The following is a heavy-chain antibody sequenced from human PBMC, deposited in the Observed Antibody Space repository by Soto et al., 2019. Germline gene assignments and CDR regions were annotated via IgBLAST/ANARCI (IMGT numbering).Heavy chain of an antibody. V-gene: IGHV4-4*02. CDR1: GGSISSSNC. D-gene: IGHD3-10*01. CDR3: ARFFGRFDY. Sequence: PSETLSLTCAVSGGSISSSNCWCCVRQPPGKGLEFIGEIYHSGNTHSNPSLNSRVTISVDKSKTQFSLKLSSVTAAETAVYYCARFFGRFDYWGQGTLVTVSS. CDR2: IYHSGNT. J-gene: IGHJ4*02.